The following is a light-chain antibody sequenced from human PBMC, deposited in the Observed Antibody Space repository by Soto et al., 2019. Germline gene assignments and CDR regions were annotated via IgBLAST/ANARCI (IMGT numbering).Light chain of an antibody. CDR3: QQYGSSPAWT. V-gene: IGKV3-20*01. CDR2: GAS. J-gene: IGKJ1*01. CDR1: QSVSSSY. Sequence: EIVLTQSPATLSVSPGDRATLSCRASQSVSSSYLAWCQQKPGQAPRLLIYGASSRATGIPDRFSGSGSGTDFTLTISRLEPEDFAVYYCQQYGSSPAWTFGQGTKVDIK.